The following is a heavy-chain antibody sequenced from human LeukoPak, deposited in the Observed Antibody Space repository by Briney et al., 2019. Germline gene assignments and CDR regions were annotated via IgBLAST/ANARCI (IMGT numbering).Heavy chain of an antibody. D-gene: IGHD6-19*01. Sequence: GSLRLSCAASGFTVSSNYMSWVRQAPGKGLEWVSVIYSGGSTYYADSVKGRFTISRDNSKNTLYLQMNSLRAEDTAVYYCARQSSGWYPWYFDYWGQGTLATVSS. J-gene: IGHJ4*02. V-gene: IGHV3-66*04. CDR1: GFTVSSNY. CDR3: ARQSSGWYPWYFDY. CDR2: IYSGGST.